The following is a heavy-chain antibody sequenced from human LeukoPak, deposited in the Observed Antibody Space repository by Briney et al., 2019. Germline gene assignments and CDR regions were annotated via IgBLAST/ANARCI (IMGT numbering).Heavy chain of an antibody. J-gene: IGHJ5*02. Sequence: GGSLRLSCATSGFTFGSHPMHWVRQAPGKGLEWVAFIQTDGSGIHYADSVKGRFTISRDNSKNTVYLQMNSLRPEDTALYYCAKDGNWASVSWGQGTLVTVSS. CDR1: GFTFGSHP. CDR2: IQTDGSGI. D-gene: IGHD7-27*01. CDR3: AKDGNWASVS. V-gene: IGHV3-30*02.